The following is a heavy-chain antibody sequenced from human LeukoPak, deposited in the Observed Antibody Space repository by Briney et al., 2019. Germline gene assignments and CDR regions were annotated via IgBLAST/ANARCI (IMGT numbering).Heavy chain of an antibody. D-gene: IGHD6-19*01. CDR3: ARGQQWLVQSGINAFDI. V-gene: IGHV4-39*01. J-gene: IGHJ3*02. CDR2: IYYSGST. Sequence: PSETLSLTCTVSGDSISSSSYYWGWIRQPPGKGLEWIGSIYYSGSTYYNPSLKSRVTISVDTSKNQFSLKLSSVTAADTAVYYCARGQQWLVQSGINAFDIWGQGTMVTVSS. CDR1: GDSISSSSYY.